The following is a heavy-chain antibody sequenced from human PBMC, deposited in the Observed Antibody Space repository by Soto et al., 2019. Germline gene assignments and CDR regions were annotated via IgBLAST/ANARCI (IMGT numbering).Heavy chain of an antibody. V-gene: IGHV3-7*04. CDR2: IKQDGSEK. CDR3: ARGRDSSGGFYYYYYRDV. J-gene: IGHJ6*03. Sequence: GGSLRLSCAASGFTFSSYWMSWVRQAPGKGLDWVANIKQDGSEKYYVDSVKGRFTISRDNAKNSLYLQMNSLRAEDTAVYYCARGRDSSGGFYYYYYRDVWGKGTTVTVSS. D-gene: IGHD6-19*01. CDR1: GFTFSSYW.